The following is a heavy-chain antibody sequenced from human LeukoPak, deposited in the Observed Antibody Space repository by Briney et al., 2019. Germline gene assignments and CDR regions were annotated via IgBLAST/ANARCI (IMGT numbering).Heavy chain of an antibody. CDR1: GFTFSSYG. CDR2: ISYDGSNK. Sequence: GGSLRLSCAASGFTFSSYGMHWVRQAPGKGLEWVAVISYDGSNKYYADSVKGRFTISRDNSKNTLYLQMNSLRAEDTAVYYCARGRSYYGSHGGYVAYWGQGTLVTVSS. V-gene: IGHV3-30*03. CDR3: ARGRSYYGSHGGYVAY. D-gene: IGHD3-16*01. J-gene: IGHJ4*02.